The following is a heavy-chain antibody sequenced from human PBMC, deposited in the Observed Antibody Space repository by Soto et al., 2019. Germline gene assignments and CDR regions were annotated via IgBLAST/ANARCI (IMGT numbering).Heavy chain of an antibody. J-gene: IGHJ4*02. CDR1: GYTFTNYY. D-gene: IGHD3-16*01. Sequence: QVQLVQSRAEVKKPGASVKVSCEASGYTFTNYYIHWVRQAPGQGLEWMAVINPSGGSTRYAQKFQGRVTMTRDTSTSTVYMELSSLRSEDTAVYYCAKTYGFLGGYYFDYWGQGTLVTVSS. CDR2: INPSGGST. CDR3: AKTYGFLGGYYFDY. V-gene: IGHV1-46*01.